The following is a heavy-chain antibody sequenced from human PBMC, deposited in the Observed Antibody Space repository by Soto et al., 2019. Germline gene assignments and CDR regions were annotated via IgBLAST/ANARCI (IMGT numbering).Heavy chain of an antibody. CDR2: IKQDGSEK. CDR1: GFTFSSYW. V-gene: IGHV3-7*01. J-gene: IGHJ6*02. D-gene: IGHD3-3*01. CDR3: ERGLYDFWSGYYGEYYYGMDV. Sequence: GGSLRLSCAASGFTFSSYWMSWVRQAPGKGLEWVANIKQDGSEKYYVDSVKGRFTISRDNAKNSLYLQMNSLRAEDTAVYYCERGLYDFWSGYYGEYYYGMDVWGQGTTVTVSS.